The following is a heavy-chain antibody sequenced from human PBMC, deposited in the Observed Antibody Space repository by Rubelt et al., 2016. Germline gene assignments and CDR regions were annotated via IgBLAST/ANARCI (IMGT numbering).Heavy chain of an antibody. CDR1: GFTFSSYS. Sequence: GGSLRLSCAASGFTFSSYSMNWVRQAPGKGLEWVAVISYDGSNKYYADSVKGRFTISRDNSKNTLYLQMNSLIAEDTAVYYCARDGYCSGGYCYIPDYWGQGTLVTVSS. CDR3: ARDGYCSGGYCYIPDY. V-gene: IGHV3-30*19. D-gene: IGHD2-15*01. J-gene: IGHJ4*02. CDR2: ISYDGSNK.